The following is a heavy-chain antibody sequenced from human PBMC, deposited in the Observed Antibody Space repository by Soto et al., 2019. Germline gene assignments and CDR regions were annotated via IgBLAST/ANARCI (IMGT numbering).Heavy chain of an antibody. Sequence: QVQLQESGPGLVKPSETLSLTCSVSGGSLSKYYLSWIRQPAGKGLEWIGRISTSGHVVSKVSLRSRLTMSVDMSNNHFSLKLTSVTAADTAVYYCARDNNDFWSLYPLAFDYWGQGALVTVSS. CDR2: ISTSGHV. D-gene: IGHD3-3*01. CDR3: ARDNNDFWSLYPLAFDY. CDR1: GGSLSKYY. J-gene: IGHJ4*02. V-gene: IGHV4-4*07.